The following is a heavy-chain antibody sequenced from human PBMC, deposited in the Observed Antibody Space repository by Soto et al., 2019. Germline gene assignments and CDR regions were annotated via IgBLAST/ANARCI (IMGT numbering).Heavy chain of an antibody. CDR1: GFTFSNAW. CDR2: IKSKTDGGTT. D-gene: IGHD3-10*01. Sequence: EVQLVESGGGLVKPGGSLRLSCAASGFTFSNAWMSWVRQAPGKGLEWVGRIKSKTDGGTTDYAAPVKGRFTISRDDSKNPLYLQMNSLKTEDTAVYYCTTDLSMVRGDENDYWGQGTLVTVSS. CDR3: TTDLSMVRGDENDY. V-gene: IGHV3-15*01. J-gene: IGHJ4*02.